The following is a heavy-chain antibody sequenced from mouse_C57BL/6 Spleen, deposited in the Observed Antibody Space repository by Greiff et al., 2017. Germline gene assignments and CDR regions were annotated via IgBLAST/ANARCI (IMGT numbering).Heavy chain of an antibody. CDR1: GYTFTSYW. CDR3: AREGAITTRDY. CDR2: IHPNSGST. J-gene: IGHJ2*01. Sequence: QVQLQQPGAELVKPGASVKLSCKASGYTFTSYWMHWVKQRPGQGLEWIGMIHPNSGSTNYNEKFKSKATLTVDKSSSTAYMQLSSLTSEDSAVYYCAREGAITTRDYWGQGTTLTVSS. V-gene: IGHV1-64*01. D-gene: IGHD1-2*01.